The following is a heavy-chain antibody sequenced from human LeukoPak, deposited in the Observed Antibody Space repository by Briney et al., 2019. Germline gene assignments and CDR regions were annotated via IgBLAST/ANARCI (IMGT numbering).Heavy chain of an antibody. D-gene: IGHD3-16*01. CDR3: AKDHYDYVWGSSPGRGY. CDR1: GFTFSSYA. V-gene: IGHV3-23*01. Sequence: GGSLRLSCAASGFTFSSYAMSWVRQAPGKGLEWVSAISGSGGSTYYADSVKGRFTISRDNSKNTLYLQMNSLRAEDTAVYYCAKDHYDYVWGSSPGRGYWGQGTLVTVSS. CDR2: ISGSGGST. J-gene: IGHJ4*02.